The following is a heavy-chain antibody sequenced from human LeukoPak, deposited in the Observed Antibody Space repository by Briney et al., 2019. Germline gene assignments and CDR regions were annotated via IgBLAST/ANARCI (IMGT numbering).Heavy chain of an antibody. D-gene: IGHD3-10*01. CDR1: GFTFSTYW. V-gene: IGHV3-74*01. J-gene: IGHJ4*02. CDR2: INSDGSST. Sequence: GGSLRLSCAASGFTFSTYWMHWVRQAPGKGLVWVSHINSDGSSTSYADSVKGRFTISRDNAKNTLYLQMNSLRADDTAVYYCAKSRNFGYDYWGQGTLVTVSS. CDR3: AKSRNFGYDY.